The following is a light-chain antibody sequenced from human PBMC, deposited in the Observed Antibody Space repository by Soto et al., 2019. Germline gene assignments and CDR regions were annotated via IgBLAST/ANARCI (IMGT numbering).Light chain of an antibody. CDR1: QDVSRT. V-gene: IGKV1-9*01. J-gene: IGKJ4*01. Sequence: DIQLTQSPSSLSASLGDRVTITCRASQDVSRTLGWYRQKPGEAPELLISAASILQSGVPSRFGGSGSGTEFTLTISSLQPEDFATYYCQQLHRYPLTFGGGTQVEIK. CDR3: QQLHRYPLT. CDR2: AAS.